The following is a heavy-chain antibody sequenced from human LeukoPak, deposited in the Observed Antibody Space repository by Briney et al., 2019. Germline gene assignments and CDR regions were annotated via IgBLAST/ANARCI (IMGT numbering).Heavy chain of an antibody. CDR2: MYYTGTT. V-gene: IGHV4-39*07. CDR3: ARDWGTPMAHTDH. J-gene: IGHJ5*02. Sequence: MASETLSLTCTVSGGSISSYYWGWIRQPPGKGLEWMGSMYYTGTTYYNPSLKTRVTMSFDTSKNQFSLNLSSVTAADTAVYYCARDWGTPMAHTDHWGQGTLVTVSS. D-gene: IGHD5-18*01. CDR1: GGSISSYY.